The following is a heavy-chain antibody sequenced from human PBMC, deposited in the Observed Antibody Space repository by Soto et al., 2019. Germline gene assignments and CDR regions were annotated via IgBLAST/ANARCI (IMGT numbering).Heavy chain of an antibody. V-gene: IGHV4-34*01. CDR1: GGSFSGYY. D-gene: IGHD2-8*02. CDR3: ARDQVTGLFAY. CDR2: INHSGST. J-gene: IGHJ4*02. Sequence: QVQLQQWGAGLLKPSETLSLTCAVYGGSFSGYYWTWIRQPPGTGLEWIGEINHSGSTNYNPSLKXXVTTSVYTSKNQFALKPTSVTAADTAVYYCARDQVTGLFAYWGQGTLVTVSS.